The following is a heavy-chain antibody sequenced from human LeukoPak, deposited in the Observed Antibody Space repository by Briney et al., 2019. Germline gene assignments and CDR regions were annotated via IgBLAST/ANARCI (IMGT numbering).Heavy chain of an antibody. CDR2: ISSSSSFR. CDR3: ARESSGYFY. CDR1: GFNFSSYS. J-gene: IGHJ4*02. V-gene: IGHV3-21*01. Sequence: GGALRLSCAASGFNFSSYSMNLVRQAPGKGLEWVSSISSSSSFRYYADSVKGRFTISRDNAKNSLYLQMNSLRAEDTAVYYCARESSGYFYWGQGTLVTVSS. D-gene: IGHD3-22*01.